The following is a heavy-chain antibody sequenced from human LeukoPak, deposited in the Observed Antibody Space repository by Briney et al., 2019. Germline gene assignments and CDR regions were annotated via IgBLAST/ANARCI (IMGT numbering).Heavy chain of an antibody. CDR2: INPNSGGT. Sequence: ASVKVSCKASGYTFTGYYMHWVRQAPGQGLERMGWINPNSGGTNYAQKFQGRVTMTRDTSISTAYMELSRLRSDDTAVYYCARGRPYYDFWSGYPLDYWGQGTLVTVSS. D-gene: IGHD3-3*01. V-gene: IGHV1-2*02. CDR3: ARGRPYYDFWSGYPLDY. CDR1: GYTFTGYY. J-gene: IGHJ4*02.